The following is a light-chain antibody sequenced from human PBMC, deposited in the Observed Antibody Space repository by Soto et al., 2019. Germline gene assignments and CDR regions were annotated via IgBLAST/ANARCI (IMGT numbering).Light chain of an antibody. V-gene: IGKV3-11*01. CDR1: QSVSSY. Sequence: EIVLTQSPATLSLSPGERATLSCRASQSVSSYLAWYQQKPGQAPRLLIYDASNRATGIPARFSGSGSGTDFTLTISSLEPEDFAVYYCQQRSNWPPFITFGQGTRQEIK. CDR3: QQRSNWPPFIT. J-gene: IGKJ5*01. CDR2: DAS.